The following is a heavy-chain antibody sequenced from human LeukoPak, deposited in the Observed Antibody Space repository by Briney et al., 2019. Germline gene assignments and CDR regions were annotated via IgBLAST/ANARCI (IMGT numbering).Heavy chain of an antibody. Sequence: ASVKVSCKASGYTFTSYYMHWVRHAPGQRLEWMGIINPSGGSTSYAQKFQGRVTMTRDTSTSTVYMELSSLRSEDTAVYYCARALTTVTTRGYFDYWGEGTLVTVSS. CDR2: INPSGGST. CDR3: ARALTTVTTRGYFDY. V-gene: IGHV1-46*01. D-gene: IGHD4-17*01. CDR1: GYTFTSYY. J-gene: IGHJ4*02.